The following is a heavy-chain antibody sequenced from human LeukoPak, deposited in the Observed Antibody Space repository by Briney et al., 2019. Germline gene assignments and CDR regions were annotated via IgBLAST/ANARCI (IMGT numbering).Heavy chain of an antibody. V-gene: IGHV1-8*01. J-gene: IGHJ4*02. CDR2: MNPNSGNT. CDR1: GYTFTNYD. D-gene: IGHD6-19*01. Sequence: GASVTVSCKASGYTFTNYDINWVRQAPGQGLEWMGWMNPNSGNTAYAQKFQGRVTMTRDTSISTIYMELSSLRSEDTAVYYCARSLRGWYKDYWGQGTLVTVSS. CDR3: ARSLRGWYKDY.